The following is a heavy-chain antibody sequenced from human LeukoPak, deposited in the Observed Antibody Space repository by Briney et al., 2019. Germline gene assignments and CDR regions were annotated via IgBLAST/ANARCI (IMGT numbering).Heavy chain of an antibody. D-gene: IGHD4-11*01. V-gene: IGHV1-2*02. CDR2: INTNSGGA. CDR3: ARDPNYSNEYFDT. CDR1: GYTFTGYY. Sequence: ASVKVSCKASGYTFTGYYIHWVRQAPGQGLEWMGWINTNSGGANYAQKFQGRVAMTRDSSITTAYMELSRLTSNDTAIYYCARDPNYSNEYFDTWGHGTLVSVSS. J-gene: IGHJ5*01.